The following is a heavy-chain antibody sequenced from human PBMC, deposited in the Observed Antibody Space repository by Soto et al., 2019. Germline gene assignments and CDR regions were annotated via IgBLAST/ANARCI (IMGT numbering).Heavy chain of an antibody. D-gene: IGHD3-10*01. Sequence: SETLSLTCTVSGGSISSGGYYWSWIRQHPGKGLEWIGYIYYSGSTYYNPSLKSRVTISVDTSKNQFSLKLSSVTAADTAVYYCAREAHYYGSGNGFDYWGQGTLVTVSS. J-gene: IGHJ4*02. CDR1: GGSISSGGYY. V-gene: IGHV4-31*03. CDR2: IYYSGST. CDR3: AREAHYYGSGNGFDY.